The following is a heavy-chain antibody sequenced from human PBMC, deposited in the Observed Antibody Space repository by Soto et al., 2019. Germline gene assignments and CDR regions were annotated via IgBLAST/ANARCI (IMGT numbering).Heavy chain of an antibody. D-gene: IGHD3-22*01. CDR1: WVSPSTNGMC. J-gene: IGHJ4*02. CDR2: IDWDDDK. CDR3: ARVTYYYDSSGYYYFDY. Sequence: SCPKLVKPTQTPPLTFPLSWVSPSTNGMCVSWVPQPPRDALEWLALIDWDDDKYYSTSLKTRLTISKDTSKNQVVLTMTNMDPVDTATYYCARVTYYYDSSGYYYFDYWGQGTLVTVSS. V-gene: IGHV2-70*20.